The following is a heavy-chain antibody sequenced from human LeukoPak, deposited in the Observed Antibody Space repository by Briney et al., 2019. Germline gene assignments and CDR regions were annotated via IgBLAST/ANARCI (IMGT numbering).Heavy chain of an antibody. CDR2: SKSDGSTT. Sequence: GGSLRLSCAASRFTFSSYWMHWVRQAPGKGLVWVARSKSDGSTTSYVDSVKGRFTISRDNAKNTLYLQMNSLRAEDTAVYYCTRGYPTATTHFDSWGQGTLVTVSS. J-gene: IGHJ4*02. D-gene: IGHD4-17*01. V-gene: IGHV3-74*01. CDR3: TRGYPTATTHFDS. CDR1: RFTFSSYW.